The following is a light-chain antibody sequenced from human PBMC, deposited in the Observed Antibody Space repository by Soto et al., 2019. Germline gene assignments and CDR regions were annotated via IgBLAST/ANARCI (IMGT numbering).Light chain of an antibody. CDR1: SGDVGGYNF. J-gene: IGLJ1*01. Sequence: QAPLTQPPSSSGPPVQSVTISCTATSGDVGGYNFDSWYQQHPGKAPQLMIYEVTKRPSGVPDRFSGSKSGNTASLTVSGPQTEDEADYYCSSYAATNNYVVGSGTKVTVL. CDR2: EVT. V-gene: IGLV2-8*01. CDR3: SSYAATNNYV.